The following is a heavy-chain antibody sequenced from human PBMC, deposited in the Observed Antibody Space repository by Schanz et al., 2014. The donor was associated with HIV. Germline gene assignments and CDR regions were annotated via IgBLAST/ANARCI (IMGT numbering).Heavy chain of an antibody. D-gene: IGHD6-6*01. Sequence: QAQLVQSGAEMKKSGASVRVSCKASGYTFTNYDVNWVRQAAGQGPEWMGWMNPNSGNTAYAQKFQGRVSMTRNTSINTAYLELSGLTSDDTAVYYCARARAKIEGRPVGNWFDPWGQGTLVTVSS. J-gene: IGHJ5*02. CDR1: GYTFTNYD. V-gene: IGHV1-8*02. CDR3: ARARAKIEGRPVGNWFDP. CDR2: MNPNSGNT.